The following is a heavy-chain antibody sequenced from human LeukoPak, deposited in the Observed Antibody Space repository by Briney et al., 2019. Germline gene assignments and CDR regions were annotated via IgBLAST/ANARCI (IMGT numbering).Heavy chain of an antibody. CDR3: VKAPRTTVVGFDI. J-gene: IGHJ3*02. CDR2: ISSTVGST. D-gene: IGHD4-11*01. Sequence: GGSLRLSCSASGFTFSSYSMHWVRQAPGEGLEYVSAISSTVGSTYHADSVKGRFTTSRDKSKNTLYLQISSLRAEDTSVYDCVKAPRTTVVGFDIWGQGTMVTVSS. V-gene: IGHV3-64D*09. CDR1: GFTFSSYS.